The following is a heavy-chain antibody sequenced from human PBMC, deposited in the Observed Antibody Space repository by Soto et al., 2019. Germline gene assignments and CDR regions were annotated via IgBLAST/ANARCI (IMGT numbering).Heavy chain of an antibody. CDR1: GFTFSSYG. CDR2: IWYDGSNK. CDR3: ARDSGYDADLDY. Sequence: QVQLVESGGGVVQPGRSLRLSCAASGFTFSSYGMHWVRQAPGKGLEGGAVIWYDGSNKYYADSVKGRFTISRDNSKNTLYLQMNSLRAEDTAVYYCARDSGYDADLDYWGQGTLVTVSS. V-gene: IGHV3-33*01. D-gene: IGHD5-12*01. J-gene: IGHJ4*02.